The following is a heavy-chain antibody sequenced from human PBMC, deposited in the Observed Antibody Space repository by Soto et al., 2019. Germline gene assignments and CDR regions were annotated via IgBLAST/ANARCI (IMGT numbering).Heavy chain of an antibody. CDR2: IYYSGSX. Sequence: TLSLTCTVSGGSISSGGYSWSWIRQHXXKGLXXIGYIYYSGSXYYNPSLKSRVTISVDTSKNQFSLKLTSVTAADTAVYXXXXVXDSWGQGTLVTVSS. CDR1: GGSISSGGYS. J-gene: IGHJ4*02. CDR3: XXVXDS. V-gene: IGHV4-31*03.